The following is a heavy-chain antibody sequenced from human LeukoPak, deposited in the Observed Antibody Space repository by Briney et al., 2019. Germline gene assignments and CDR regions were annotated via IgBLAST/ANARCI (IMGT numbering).Heavy chain of an antibody. D-gene: IGHD3-22*01. J-gene: IGHJ4*02. Sequence: PSETLSLTCAVSGGSISSGGYSWSWLRQPPGKGLEWIGYIYHSGSTYYNPSLKSRVTISVDRSKNQFSLKLSSVTAADTAVYYCARVDSSGYYYFDYWGQGTLVTVSS. CDR1: GGSISSGGYS. CDR2: IYHSGST. CDR3: ARVDSSGYYYFDY. V-gene: IGHV4-30-2*01.